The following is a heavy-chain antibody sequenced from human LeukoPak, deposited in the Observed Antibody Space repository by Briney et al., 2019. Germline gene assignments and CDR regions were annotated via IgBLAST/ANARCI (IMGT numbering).Heavy chain of an antibody. CDR2: IYSDNT. Sequence: GGSLRLSCTVSGITVSSNSMSWVRQAPGKGLEWVSFIYSDNTHYSDSVKGRFTISRDNSKNTLYLQMNSLRAEDTAVYYCARDGDSYSGSYYVLDYWGQGTLVTVSS. J-gene: IGHJ4*02. D-gene: IGHD1-26*01. V-gene: IGHV3-53*01. CDR3: ARDGDSYSGSYYVLDY. CDR1: GITVSSNS.